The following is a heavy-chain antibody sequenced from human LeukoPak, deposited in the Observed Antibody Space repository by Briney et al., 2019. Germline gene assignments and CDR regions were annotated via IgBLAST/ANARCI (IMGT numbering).Heavy chain of an antibody. D-gene: IGHD3-10*01. J-gene: IGHJ5*02. CDR3: ARGELLAASWFDP. Sequence: ASVKVSCKASGFTFSGYYIHWVRQAPGQGLEWMGWINPDSGGTNYAQKLQGRVTMTTDTSTSTAYMELRSLRSDDTAVYYCARGELLAASWFDPWGQGTLVTVSS. CDR1: GFTFSGYY. CDR2: INPDSGGT. V-gene: IGHV1-2*02.